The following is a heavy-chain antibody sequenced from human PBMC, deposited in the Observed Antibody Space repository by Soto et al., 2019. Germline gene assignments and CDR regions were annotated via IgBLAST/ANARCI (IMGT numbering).Heavy chain of an antibody. CDR1: GFSLSTRGVG. J-gene: IGHJ4*02. CDR2: IYWNDDK. D-gene: IGHD1-26*01. V-gene: IGHV2-5*01. Sequence: SGPTLVNPTQNLTLTCTFSGFSLSTRGVGVGWIRQPPGKALEWLALIYWNDDKRYSPSLKSRLTITKDTSKNQVVLTMTNMDPVDTATYYGSLSYPWELLGGFAYRSQRTPVTGSS. CDR3: SLSYPWELLGGFAY.